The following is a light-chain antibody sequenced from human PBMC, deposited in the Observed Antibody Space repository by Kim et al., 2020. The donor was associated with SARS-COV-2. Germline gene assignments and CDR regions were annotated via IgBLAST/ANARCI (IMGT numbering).Light chain of an antibody. CDR2: GKN. Sequence: SSELTQDPAVSVAWGQTVRSTCQGDSLRSYYASWYQQKPGQAPVLVIYGKNNRPSGIPDRFSGSSSGNTASFTITGAQAEDEADYYCNYRDSSGNHLVFGGGTQLTVL. CDR3: NYRDSSGNHLV. J-gene: IGLJ2*01. V-gene: IGLV3-19*01. CDR1: SLRSYY.